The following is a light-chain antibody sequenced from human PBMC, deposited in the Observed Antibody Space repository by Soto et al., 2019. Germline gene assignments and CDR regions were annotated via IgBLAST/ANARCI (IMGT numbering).Light chain of an antibody. Sequence: QSVLAQPASVSGSPGQSITISCTGSSSDVGTYNYVSWYQQHPGKAPKLMLFEVINRPSGISNRFSGSKSGNTAPLTISGLQSEDEAVYYCSSYTNGNTAVVFGGGTKLTVL. CDR3: SSYTNGNTAVV. J-gene: IGLJ2*01. V-gene: IGLV2-14*01. CDR2: EVI. CDR1: SSDVGTYNY.